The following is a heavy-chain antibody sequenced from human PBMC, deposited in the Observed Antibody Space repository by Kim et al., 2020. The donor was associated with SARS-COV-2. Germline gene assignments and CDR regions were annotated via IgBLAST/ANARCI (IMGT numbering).Heavy chain of an antibody. D-gene: IGHD2-15*01. Sequence: PSLKSRVTISVDTSKNQFSLKLSSVTAADTAVYYCARGVYCSGGSCYFDYWGQGTLVTVSS. CDR3: ARGVYCSGGSCYFDY. V-gene: IGHV4-34*01. J-gene: IGHJ4*02.